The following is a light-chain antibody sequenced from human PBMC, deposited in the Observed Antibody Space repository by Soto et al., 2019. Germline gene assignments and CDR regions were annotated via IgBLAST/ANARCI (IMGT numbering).Light chain of an antibody. J-gene: IGLJ1*01. CDR3: SSYTISNTLPFV. CDR1: RRDVGGYNY. Sequence: QSVLTQPASVSGSPGQSITISCTGTRRDVGGYNYVSWYQQYPGKSPKLLIYEVTHRPSGVSNRFSGSKSGNTASLTISGLQAEDEAVYYCSSYTISNTLPFVFGTGTKVTVL. CDR2: EVT. V-gene: IGLV2-14*01.